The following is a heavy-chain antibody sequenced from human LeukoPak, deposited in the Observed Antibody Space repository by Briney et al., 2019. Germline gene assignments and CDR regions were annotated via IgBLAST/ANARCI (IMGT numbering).Heavy chain of an antibody. J-gene: IGHJ3*02. D-gene: IGHD3-3*01. CDR2: IWYDGSNK. V-gene: IGHV3-33*01. Sequence: PGGSLRLSCAASGFTFSSYGMHWVRQAPGKGLEWVAVIWYDGSNKYYADSVKGRFTISRDNSKNTLYLQMNSLRAEGTAVYYCARGTADYDFWSGYYNDAFDIWGQGTMVTVSS. CDR3: ARGTADYDFWSGYYNDAFDI. CDR1: GFTFSSYG.